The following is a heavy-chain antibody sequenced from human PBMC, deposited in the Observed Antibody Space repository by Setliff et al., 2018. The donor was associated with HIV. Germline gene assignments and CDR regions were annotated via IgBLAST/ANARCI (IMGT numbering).Heavy chain of an antibody. CDR1: GYTFSSFA. CDR2: INVGKGDT. Sequence: ASVKVSCKTSGYTFSSFAIHWVRQAPGQSLEWMGWINVGKGDTKYSQELQGRITITTDTSANTAYMELSSLRSDDTAVYFCARGALLAVFDFDHWGHGTLVTVSS. V-gene: IGHV1-3*01. CDR3: ARGALLAVFDFDH. J-gene: IGHJ4*01. D-gene: IGHD2-15*01.